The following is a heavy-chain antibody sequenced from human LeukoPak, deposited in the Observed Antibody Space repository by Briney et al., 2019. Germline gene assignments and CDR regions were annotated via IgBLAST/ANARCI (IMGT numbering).Heavy chain of an antibody. Sequence: PGGSLRLSCAASGFTFSNYAMTWVRQAPGKGLEWVSTITGSGGTTYYADSVKGRFTMSRDNSKNTLYLQMNSLRAEDTAVYYCAKDRVVGPNGFGDYWGQGTLVTVSS. CDR3: AKDRVVGPNGFGDY. V-gene: IGHV3-23*01. J-gene: IGHJ4*02. CDR2: ITGSGGTT. CDR1: GFTFSNYA. D-gene: IGHD1-26*01.